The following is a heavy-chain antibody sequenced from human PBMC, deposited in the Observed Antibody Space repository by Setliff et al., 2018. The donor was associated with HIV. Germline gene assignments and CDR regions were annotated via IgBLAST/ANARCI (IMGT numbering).Heavy chain of an antibody. CDR3: ARYDMPSSHSSGYYYDS. D-gene: IGHD3-22*01. CDR1: GGSINSGNNY. Sequence: PSETLSLTCNVSGGSINSGNNYWSWIRQHPGKGLEWIGFIYYSGTTYYNPSLKSRVTISVDTSKNQFSLKLNSVTAADTAIYYCARYDMPSSHSSGYYYDSWGQGALVTVSS. CDR2: IYYSGTT. J-gene: IGHJ5*01. V-gene: IGHV4-31*03.